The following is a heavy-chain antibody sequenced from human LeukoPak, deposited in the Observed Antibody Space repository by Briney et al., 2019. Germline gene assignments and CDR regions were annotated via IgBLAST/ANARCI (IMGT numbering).Heavy chain of an antibody. CDR3: ARDFKRKEWFGDRNWFDP. J-gene: IGHJ5*02. V-gene: IGHV4-4*07. Sequence: SETLPLTCTVSGGSISSYYWRWIRQPAGKGLEWIGLIYTSGSTNYNPSLKSRVTMSVDTSKNEFSLKLSSVTAADTAVYYCARDFKRKEWFGDRNWFDPWGQGTLVTVSS. CDR2: IYTSGST. CDR1: GGSISSYY. D-gene: IGHD3-10*01.